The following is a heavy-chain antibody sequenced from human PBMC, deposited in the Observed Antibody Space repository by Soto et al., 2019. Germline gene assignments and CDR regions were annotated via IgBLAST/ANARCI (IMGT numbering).Heavy chain of an antibody. CDR3: ARDLGYSASGYGGDAFDI. Sequence: SVKVSCKASGGTFSSYAISWVRQAPGQGLEWMGGIIPIFGTANYAQKFQGRVTITADESTSTAYMELSSLRSEDTAVYYCARDLGYSASGYGGDAFDIWGQGTMVTVSS. V-gene: IGHV1-69*13. D-gene: IGHD6-13*01. CDR1: GGTFSSYA. J-gene: IGHJ3*02. CDR2: IIPIFGTA.